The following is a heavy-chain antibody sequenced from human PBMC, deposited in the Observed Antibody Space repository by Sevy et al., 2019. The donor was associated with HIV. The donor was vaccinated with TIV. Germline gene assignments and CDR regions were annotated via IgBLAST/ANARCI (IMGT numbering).Heavy chain of an antibody. Sequence: GGSLRLSCAASGFTFSIYVIHWVRQAPGKGLEWVAVISSDGTKEYYADSVKGRFTISRDNSKNTMYLQMNSLRVEDTAVYCCARDLPSAVTDPFYYYGLAVWGQGTTVTVSS. CDR3: ARDLPSAVTDPFYYYGLAV. CDR1: GFTFSIYV. J-gene: IGHJ6*02. D-gene: IGHD2-21*02. CDR2: ISSDGTKE. V-gene: IGHV3-30*04.